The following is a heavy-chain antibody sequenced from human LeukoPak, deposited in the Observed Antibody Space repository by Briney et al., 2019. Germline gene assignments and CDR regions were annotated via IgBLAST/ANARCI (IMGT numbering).Heavy chain of an antibody. CDR1: GFTFSSYA. CDR3: AVSPSGYLAEYFQH. Sequence: GRSLRLSCAASGFTFSSYAMHWVRQAPGKGLEWVAVISYDGSNKYYADSVKGRFTISRDNSKNTLYLQMNSLRAEDTAVYYCAVSPSGYLAEYFQHWGQGTLVTVSS. D-gene: IGHD3-22*01. J-gene: IGHJ1*01. V-gene: IGHV3-30-3*01. CDR2: ISYDGSNK.